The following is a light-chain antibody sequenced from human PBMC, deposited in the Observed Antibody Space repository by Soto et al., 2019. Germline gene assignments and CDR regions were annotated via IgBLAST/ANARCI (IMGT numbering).Light chain of an antibody. CDR2: STN. Sequence: QTVVTQEPSFSVSPGGTVTITCGLNSGSVSTNYYPSWYQQTPGQPPRTLIYSTNTRSSGVPDRFSGSILGNKAALTITGAQADDESDYYCALFMGSGIWVFGGGTKLTVL. CDR3: ALFMGSGIWV. CDR1: SGSVSTNYY. V-gene: IGLV8-61*01. J-gene: IGLJ3*02.